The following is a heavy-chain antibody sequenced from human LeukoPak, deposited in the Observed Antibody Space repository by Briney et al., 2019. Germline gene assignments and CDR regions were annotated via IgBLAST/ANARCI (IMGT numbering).Heavy chain of an antibody. J-gene: IGHJ4*02. CDR2: INSDGTNT. V-gene: IGHV3-74*01. D-gene: IGHD5-12*01. CDR3: ATSGYTNSL. CDR1: GFTFSSYW. Sequence: GGSLRLSCAASGFTFSSYWMHWVRQAPGKGLVWVSRINSDGTNTTYADFVKGRITISRDNAKDTLYLQMNSLRPEDTAVYFCATSGYTNSLWGQGTLVTVSS.